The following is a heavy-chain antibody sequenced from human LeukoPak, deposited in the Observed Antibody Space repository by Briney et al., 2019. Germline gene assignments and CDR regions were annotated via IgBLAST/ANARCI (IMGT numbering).Heavy chain of an antibody. D-gene: IGHD5-18*01. V-gene: IGHV3-30*02. CDR2: IRNDGSNK. Sequence: EWLAFIRNDGSNKYYADSVKGRFTNSRDNSKNTVYLQMDSLRTEDTAVYYCARTDSFGMDVWGQGTTVTVSS. CDR3: ARTDSFGMDV. J-gene: IGHJ6*02.